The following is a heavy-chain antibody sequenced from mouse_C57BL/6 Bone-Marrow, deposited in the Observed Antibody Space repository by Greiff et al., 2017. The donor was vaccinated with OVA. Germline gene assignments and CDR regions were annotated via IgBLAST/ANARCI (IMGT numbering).Heavy chain of an antibody. J-gene: IGHJ2*01. D-gene: IGHD1-1*01. Sequence: EVQLQQSGPVLVKPGASVKMSCKASGYTFTDYYMNWVKQSHGKSLEWIGVINPYNGGTSYNQKFKGKATLTVDKSSSTAYMELNSLTSEDSAVYYCAKRAYYGSSYPYYFDYWGQGTTLTVSS. CDR1: GYTFTDYY. CDR2: INPYNGGT. V-gene: IGHV1-19*01. CDR3: AKRAYYGSSYPYYFDY.